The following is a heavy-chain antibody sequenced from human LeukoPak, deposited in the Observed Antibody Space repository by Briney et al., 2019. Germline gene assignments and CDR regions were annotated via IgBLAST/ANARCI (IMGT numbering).Heavy chain of an antibody. CDR1: GGTFSSYA. Sequence: SVKVSCKASGGTFSSYAISWVRQGPGEGLECMGGIIPIFGTANYAQKFQGRVTIPADESTSTAYMGLSSLRSEDTAVYYCARRSEQLWFGGHTWFDPWGQGTLVTVSS. CDR2: IIPIFGTA. CDR3: ARRSEQLWFGGHTWFDP. V-gene: IGHV1-69*13. D-gene: IGHD5-18*01. J-gene: IGHJ5*02.